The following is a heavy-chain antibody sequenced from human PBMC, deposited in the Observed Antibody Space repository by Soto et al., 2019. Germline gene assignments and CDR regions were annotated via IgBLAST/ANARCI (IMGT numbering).Heavy chain of an antibody. CDR3: AGGPNYGSGSFYSYYFDY. CDR2: INHSGST. Sequence: SETLSLTCAVYGGSFSGYYWSWIRQPPGKGLEWIGEINHSGSTNYNPSLKSRVTISLDTSKNQFSLKLSSVTAADTAVYYCAGGPNYGSGSFYSYYFDYWGQGTLVTVSS. J-gene: IGHJ4*02. D-gene: IGHD3-10*01. CDR1: GGSFSGYY. V-gene: IGHV4-34*01.